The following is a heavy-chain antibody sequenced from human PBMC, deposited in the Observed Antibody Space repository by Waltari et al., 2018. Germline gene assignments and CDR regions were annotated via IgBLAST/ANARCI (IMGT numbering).Heavy chain of an antibody. CDR2: ISPSNGKT. D-gene: IGHD3-16*01. V-gene: IGHV1-18*01. CDR1: GYSFSDYG. Sequence: VQLMQSGGEVKKPGASVKVSCKASGYSFSDYGITWVRQAPGQGLEWMGRISPSNGKTNYAQRLQGRVTMTTDTSTTTAYMDLRSLKSDDTAVYFCARVDGGDQPYSFFMDVWGKGTPVTVSS. J-gene: IGHJ6*03. CDR3: ARVDGGDQPYSFFMDV.